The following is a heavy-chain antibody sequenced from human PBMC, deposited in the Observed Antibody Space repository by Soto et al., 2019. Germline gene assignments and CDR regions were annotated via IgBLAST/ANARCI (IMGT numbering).Heavy chain of an antibody. CDR1: GGTFSSYT. V-gene: IGHV1-69*02. CDR2: IIPILGIA. D-gene: IGHD3-3*01. CDR3: ASDAPFGVVIMGYFQH. Sequence: ASVKVSCKASGGTFSSYTISWVRQAPGQGLEWMGRIIPILGIANYAQKFQGRVTITADKSTSTAYMELSSLRSEDTAVYYCASDAPFGVVIMGYFQHWGQGTLVTVSS. J-gene: IGHJ1*01.